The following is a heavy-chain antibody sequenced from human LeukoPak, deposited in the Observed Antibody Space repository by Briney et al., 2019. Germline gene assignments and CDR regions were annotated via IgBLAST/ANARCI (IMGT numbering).Heavy chain of an antibody. J-gene: IGHJ4*02. CDR3: ARDERAYCSTTSCPYFDH. D-gene: IGHD2-2*01. CDR2: ISAYSGNT. V-gene: IGHV1-18*01. CDR1: GYTFTSYG. Sequence: AASVKVSCKASGYTFTSYGISWVRQAPGQGLEWMGWISAYSGNTNYAQKLQDRVTMTTDTSTNTAYMELRSLRSDDTAVYYCARDERAYCSTTSCPYFDHWGQGTLVTASS.